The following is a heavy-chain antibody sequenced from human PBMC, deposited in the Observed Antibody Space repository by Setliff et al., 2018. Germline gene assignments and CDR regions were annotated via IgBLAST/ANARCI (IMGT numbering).Heavy chain of an antibody. Sequence: ASVKVSCKTSGYSFTNYFIHWVRQAPGRGLEWMGVIDPSGDATSFAQRFQGRVSLTSDTSTTTIYMELSSLRSEDTAIYYCARGAWFGALTIGGWIDPWGQGTLVTVSS. V-gene: IGHV1-46*01. D-gene: IGHD3-10*01. CDR1: GYSFTNYF. CDR2: IDPSGDAT. J-gene: IGHJ5*02. CDR3: ARGAWFGALTIGGWIDP.